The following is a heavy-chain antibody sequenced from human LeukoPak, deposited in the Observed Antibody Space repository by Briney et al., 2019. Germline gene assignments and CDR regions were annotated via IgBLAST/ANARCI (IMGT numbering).Heavy chain of an antibody. CDR1: GYTFTGYY. J-gene: IGHJ4*02. V-gene: IGHV1-2*02. D-gene: IGHD2-2*01. CDR3: ARDPFIVVVPAAPDRDY. CDR2: INPNSGGT. Sequence: ASVKVSCKASGYTFTGYYMQWVRQAPGQGLEWMGWINPNSGGTNYAQKFQGRVTMTRDTSISTAYMELSRLRSDDTAVYYCARDPFIVVVPAAPDRDYWGQGTLVTVSS.